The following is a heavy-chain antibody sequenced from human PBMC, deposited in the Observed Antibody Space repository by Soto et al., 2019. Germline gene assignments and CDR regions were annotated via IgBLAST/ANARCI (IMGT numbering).Heavy chain of an antibody. Sequence: ASVKVSCKAIGYSFTRHYMHWVRQAPGQRLEWMGWINAGNGNTKYSQKFRGRVTITRDTSASTAYMELSSLTSEDTAVYYCARSIVVVTSFDYWGQGTLVTVSS. V-gene: IGHV1-3*01. J-gene: IGHJ4*02. D-gene: IGHD3-22*01. CDR2: INAGNGNT. CDR3: ARSIVVVTSFDY. CDR1: GYSFTRHY.